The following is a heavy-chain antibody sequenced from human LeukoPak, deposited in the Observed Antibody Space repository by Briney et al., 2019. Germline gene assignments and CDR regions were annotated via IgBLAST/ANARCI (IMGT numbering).Heavy chain of an antibody. D-gene: IGHD3-16*01. CDR1: GGSISSYY. J-gene: IGHJ4*02. CDR2: ISHSGNT. CDR3: ARVSQGGYFDY. Sequence: PSETLSLTCTVSGGSISSYYWSWIRQPPGKGLEWIGYISHSGNTNYNPSLKSRVTISADTSKNQFSLKMSSVTAADTAVYFCARVSQGGYFDYWGQGTLVTVSS. V-gene: IGHV4-59*01.